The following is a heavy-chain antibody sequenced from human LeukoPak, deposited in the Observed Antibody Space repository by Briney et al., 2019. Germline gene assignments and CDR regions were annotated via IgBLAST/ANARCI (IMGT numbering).Heavy chain of an antibody. CDR3: ARAVTGTADFDY. D-gene: IGHD6-19*01. J-gene: IGHJ4*02. CDR2: ISTSGSI. Sequence: TLSLTCTVSGGSISSGSYYWNWIRQPAGKGLEWIGRISTSGSINYNPSLKSRLTMSVDTSKSQLSLKLSSVTAADTAVYYCARAVTGTADFDYWGQGTLVTVSS. V-gene: IGHV4-61*02. CDR1: GGSISSGSYY.